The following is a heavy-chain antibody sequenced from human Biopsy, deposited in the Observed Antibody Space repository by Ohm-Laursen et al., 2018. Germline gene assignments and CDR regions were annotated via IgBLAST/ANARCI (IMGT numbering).Heavy chain of an antibody. CDR1: GFTFSGYA. Sequence: SLRLSCTASGFTFSGYAMSWVRQGPEKGLEWVLVVTGSGRSTYYTDSVKGRFSISRDNSQNTLYLQMNSLRVEDTAVYYCAKGRSGGTGHGNWFDPWGQGTLVIVSS. CDR2: VTGSGRST. CDR3: AKGRSGGTGHGNWFDP. J-gene: IGHJ5*02. D-gene: IGHD3-10*01. V-gene: IGHV3-23*01.